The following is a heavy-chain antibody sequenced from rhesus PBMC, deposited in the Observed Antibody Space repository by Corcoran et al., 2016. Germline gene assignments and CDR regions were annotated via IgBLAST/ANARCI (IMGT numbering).Heavy chain of an antibody. CDR1: GASISSYW. Sequence: QVQLQESGPGLVKPSETLSLTCAVSGASISSYWWSWIRQPPGKGREWIGEINGNSGNSHYNPSLKSRVTISKDAAKNQFSLKLSSVTAADTAVYYCARSGYGSGGVYWGQGVLVTVSS. D-gene: IGHD4-4*01. CDR2: INGNSGNS. CDR3: ARSGYGSGGVY. J-gene: IGHJ4*01. V-gene: IGHV4-80*01.